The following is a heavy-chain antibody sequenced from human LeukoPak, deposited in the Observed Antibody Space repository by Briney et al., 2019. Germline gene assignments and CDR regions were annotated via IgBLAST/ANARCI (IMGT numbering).Heavy chain of an antibody. V-gene: IGHV1-69*04. J-gene: IGHJ4*02. CDR3: ARADSSSWYGDY. CDR1: GGTFSIYA. Sequence: SVKVSFKASGGTFSIYAISWVRQAPGQGLEWMGRIIPILGIANYAQKFPGRVTITADKSTSTAYMELSSLRSEDTAVYYCARADSSSWYGDYWGQGTLVTVSS. D-gene: IGHD6-13*01. CDR2: IIPILGIA.